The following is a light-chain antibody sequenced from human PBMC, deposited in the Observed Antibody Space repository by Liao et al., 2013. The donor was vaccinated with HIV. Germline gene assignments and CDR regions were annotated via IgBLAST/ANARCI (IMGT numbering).Light chain of an antibody. CDR2: QDN. Sequence: SYELTQPPSVSVSPGQTANITCSGDKLGDKYVCWYQQKPGQSPVLVIYQDNKRPFGIPERFSGSNSGNTATLTISGTQAXDEADYYCQAWDSSTYVVFGGGTKLTVL. V-gene: IGLV3-1*01. CDR3: QAWDSSTYVV. J-gene: IGLJ2*01. CDR1: KLGDKY.